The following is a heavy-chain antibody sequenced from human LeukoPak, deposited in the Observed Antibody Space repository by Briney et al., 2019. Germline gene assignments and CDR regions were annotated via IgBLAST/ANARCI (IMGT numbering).Heavy chain of an antibody. CDR3: SRHAKTYYGSGSYSTNFDY. CDR1: GGSISSYY. Sequence: SETLSLTCTVSGGSISSYYWSWIRQPPGKGLEWIGYIYYSGSTNYNPSLKSRVTISVVTSKNQFSLKLSSVTAADTAVYYCSRHAKTYYGSGSYSTNFDYWGQGTLVTVSS. V-gene: IGHV4-59*08. D-gene: IGHD3-10*01. J-gene: IGHJ4*02. CDR2: IYYSGST.